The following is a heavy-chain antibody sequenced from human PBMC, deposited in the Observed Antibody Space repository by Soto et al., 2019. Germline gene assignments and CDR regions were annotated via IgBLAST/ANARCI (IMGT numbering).Heavy chain of an antibody. D-gene: IGHD3-10*01. J-gene: IGHJ4*02. CDR2: FYWNYDK. CDR3: AHRPTSTDYFYFNY. CDR1: GFSLTTSGVA. V-gene: IGHV2-5*01. Sequence: QITLTDSGPTLVTPTQTLTLTCSFSGFSLTTSGVAVGWFRQPPGKAPEWLALFYWNYDKRYSPSLRSRLTFTVYSSKNQEVLTLANVDPVDSGTDYCAHRPTSTDYFYFNYWGQGTLVTAYS.